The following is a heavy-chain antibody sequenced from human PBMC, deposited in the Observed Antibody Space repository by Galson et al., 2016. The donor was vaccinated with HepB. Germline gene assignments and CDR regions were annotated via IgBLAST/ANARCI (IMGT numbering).Heavy chain of an antibody. CDR3: AIVGGSTYGLRSDPLEI. CDR2: IRADGTEN. D-gene: IGHD1-26*01. CDR1: GFSFSRYW. V-gene: IGHV3-7*03. Sequence: SLRLSCAASGFSFSRYWVAWVRQAPGQGLEWVGNIRADGTENDYVDYVRGRFTISRDNAQRSLFLQMTSLRAEDTAVYYCAIVGGSTYGLRSDPLEIWGQGTMVTVSS. J-gene: IGHJ3*02.